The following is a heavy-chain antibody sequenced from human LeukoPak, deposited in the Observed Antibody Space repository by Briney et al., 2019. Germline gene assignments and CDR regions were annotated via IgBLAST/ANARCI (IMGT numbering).Heavy chain of an antibody. CDR1: GGSISNAEFY. CDR2: IYYTGST. J-gene: IGHJ4*02. V-gene: IGHV4-39*07. D-gene: IGHD5-12*01. CDR3: ARGPTWLRLRGAAGPDY. Sequence: SSETLSLTCTASGGSISNAEFYWGWIRQPPGKGLEWIGSIYYTGSTYFSPSLKSRVTLSVDTSKNQFSLKLSSVTAADTAVYYCARGPTWLRLRGAAGPDYWGQGTLVTVSS.